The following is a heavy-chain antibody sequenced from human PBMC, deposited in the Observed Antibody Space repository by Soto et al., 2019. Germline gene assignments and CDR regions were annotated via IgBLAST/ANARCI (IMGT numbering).Heavy chain of an antibody. CDR3: ARVAY. J-gene: IGHJ4*02. CDR2: ISSGSSDT. Sequence: GVSLRLSLESSRFTFSRFSMNWVRQVPGKGLEWVASISSGSSDTWYADSVKGRFIISRDNAQNSLFLQMNTLRPEDTAMYYCARVAYWGPGTQVTVSS. V-gene: IGHV3-21*01. CDR1: RFTFSRFS.